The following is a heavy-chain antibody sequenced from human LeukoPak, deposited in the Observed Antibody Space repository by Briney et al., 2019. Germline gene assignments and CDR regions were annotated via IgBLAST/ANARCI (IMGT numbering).Heavy chain of an antibody. Sequence: SETLSLTCAVYGGSFSGYYWSWIRQPPGKGLEWIGEINHSGSTNYNPSLKSRVTISVDTSKNQFSLKLSSVTAADTAVYYCARGRTATRSSLPGYWGQGTLVTVSS. CDR1: GGSFSGYY. CDR3: ARGRTATRSSLPGY. J-gene: IGHJ4*02. V-gene: IGHV4-34*01. D-gene: IGHD5-12*01. CDR2: INHSGST.